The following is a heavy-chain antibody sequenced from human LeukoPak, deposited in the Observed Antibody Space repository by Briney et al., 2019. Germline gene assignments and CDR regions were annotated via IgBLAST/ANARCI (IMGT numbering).Heavy chain of an antibody. Sequence: GGSLRLSCAASGFTFSSYWMSWVRQAPGKGLEWVANIKQDGSEKYYVDSVKGRFTISRDNAKNSLYLQMNSLRAEDTAVYYCTTVALERNSGSYYSGQGTLVTVSS. D-gene: IGHD1-26*01. V-gene: IGHV3-7*01. CDR1: GFTFSSYW. J-gene: IGHJ4*02. CDR3: TTVALERNSGSYY. CDR2: IKQDGSEK.